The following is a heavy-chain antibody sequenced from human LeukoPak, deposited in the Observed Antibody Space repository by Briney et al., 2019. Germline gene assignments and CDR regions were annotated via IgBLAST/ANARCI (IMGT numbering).Heavy chain of an antibody. CDR2: IYYSGTT. CDR3: ARGVYIAAAQYGY. Sequence: SETLSLTCTVSGGSISSYYWSWIRQPPGMGLEWIGYIYYSGTTNYNPSLKSRVTISVDTSKNQFSLKLSSVTAADTAVYYCARGVYIAAAQYGYWGQGTLVTVSS. CDR1: GGSISSYY. D-gene: IGHD6-13*01. V-gene: IGHV4-59*01. J-gene: IGHJ4*02.